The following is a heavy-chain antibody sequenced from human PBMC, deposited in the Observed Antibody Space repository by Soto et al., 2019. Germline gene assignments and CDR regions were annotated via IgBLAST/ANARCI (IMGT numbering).Heavy chain of an antibody. D-gene: IGHD6-13*01. CDR2: IYPGDSDT. V-gene: IGHV5-51*01. Sequence: GESLKISCQGSGYSFTSYWIGWVRQMPGKGLEWMGIIYPGDSDTRYSPSFQGQVTISADKSISTAYLQWSSLKASDTAMYYCARSDGIAAAYIYWFDPWGQGTLVTVSS. J-gene: IGHJ5*02. CDR3: ARSDGIAAAYIYWFDP. CDR1: GYSFTSYW.